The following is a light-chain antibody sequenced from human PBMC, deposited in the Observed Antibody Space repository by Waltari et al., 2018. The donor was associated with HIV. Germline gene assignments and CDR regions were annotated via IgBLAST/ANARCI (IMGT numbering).Light chain of an antibody. CDR1: SSDVGDYNY. J-gene: IGLJ2*01. CDR2: DVY. CDR3: SSYTINRSLHVL. V-gene: IGLV2-14*03. Sequence: QSALTQPASVSGSPGQSITISCTGTSSDVGDYNYVSWYQHHPGKAPKLLVFDVYDRPSGVSIRFSGSKSGNTAYLTISGLQAEDEADYYCSSYTINRSLHVLFGGGTKLTVL.